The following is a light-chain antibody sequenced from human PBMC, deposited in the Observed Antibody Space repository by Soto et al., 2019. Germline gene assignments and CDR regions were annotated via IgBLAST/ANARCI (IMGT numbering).Light chain of an antibody. CDR1: SSDVGAYKY. CDR3: TSYVGSDIWV. J-gene: IGLJ3*02. CDR2: EVS. Sequence: QSALTQPLSASGSPGQSVTISCTGTSSDVGAYKYVSWYQQYPGKAPKLMIYEVSKRPSGVPDRFSGSKSGNTASLTVSGLQAEAEADYYRTSYVGSDIWVFGGGTKLTVL. V-gene: IGLV2-8*01.